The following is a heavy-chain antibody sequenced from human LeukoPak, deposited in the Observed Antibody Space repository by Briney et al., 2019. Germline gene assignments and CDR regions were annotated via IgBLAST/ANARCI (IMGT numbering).Heavy chain of an antibody. V-gene: IGHV3-30*02. CDR3: ARDIGPLDY. CDR1: GFTFSNYG. Sequence: SGGSLRLSCAASGFTFSNYGMHWVRQAPGKGLEWVSFIRYDTGDKYYADSVKGRFIISRDNSKNTLYLQMNSVRAEDTAVYYCARDIGPLDYWGQGTLVTVSS. CDR2: IRYDTGDK. J-gene: IGHJ4*02.